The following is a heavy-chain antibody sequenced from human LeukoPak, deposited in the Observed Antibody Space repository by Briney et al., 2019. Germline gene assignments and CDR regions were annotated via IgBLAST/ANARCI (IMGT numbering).Heavy chain of an antibody. D-gene: IGHD4-11*01. CDR1: GGTFSSYA. CDR2: FDPEDGET. CDR3: ATANTISYSNYYDY. Sequence: ASVKVSCKASGGTFSSYAISWVRQAPGKGLEWMGGFDPEDGETIYAQKFQGRVTMTEDTSTDTAYMELSSLRSEDTAVYYCATANTISYSNYYDYWGQGTLVTVSS. J-gene: IGHJ4*02. V-gene: IGHV1-24*01.